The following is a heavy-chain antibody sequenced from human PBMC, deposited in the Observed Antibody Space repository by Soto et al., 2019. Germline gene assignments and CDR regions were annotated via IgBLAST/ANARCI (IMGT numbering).Heavy chain of an antibody. CDR3: ANFPGIAAY. V-gene: IGHV1-46*01. Sequence: GASVKVSCKASGYTFTSYYMHWVRQAPGQGLEWMGIINPSGGSTSYAQKFQGRVTMTRDTSTSTVYMELNSLRAEDTAVYYCANFPGIAAYWGQGTLVTVSS. CDR1: GYTFTSYY. J-gene: IGHJ4*02. D-gene: IGHD6-13*01. CDR2: INPSGGST.